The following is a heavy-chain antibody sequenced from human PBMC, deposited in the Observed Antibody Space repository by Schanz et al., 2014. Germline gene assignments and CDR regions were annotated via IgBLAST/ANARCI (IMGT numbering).Heavy chain of an antibody. CDR2: ISSSSSYI. Sequence: QVPLVESGGGLVKPGGSLRLSCAASGFTFRDYYMRWIRQAPGKGLEWVSSISSSSSYIYYADSVKGRFTISRDNAKNSLYLQMNRLRAEDAAVYYCARDRGYCSGGSCLAFDYWGQGTLVTVSS. V-gene: IGHV3-11*06. D-gene: IGHD2-15*01. CDR1: GFTFRDYY. CDR3: ARDRGYCSGGSCLAFDY. J-gene: IGHJ4*02.